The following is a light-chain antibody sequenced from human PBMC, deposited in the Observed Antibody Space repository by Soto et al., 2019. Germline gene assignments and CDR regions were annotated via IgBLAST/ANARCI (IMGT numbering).Light chain of an antibody. CDR1: QGISSY. CDR3: QQYYSYPRT. J-gene: IGKJ1*01. V-gene: IGKV1-8*01. CDR2: AAS. Sequence: AIRMTQSPSSLSASTGDRVTITCRASQGISSYLAWYQQKPGKAPKLLIYAASTLQSGVPSRFSGSGSATDFTLTISCLQSEDFATYYFQQYYSYPRTFGQGTKVEIK.